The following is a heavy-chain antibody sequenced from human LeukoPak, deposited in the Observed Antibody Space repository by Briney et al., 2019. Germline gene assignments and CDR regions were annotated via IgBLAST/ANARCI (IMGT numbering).Heavy chain of an antibody. CDR2: ISSSSSYI. CDR3: AKERSSGWYGIPSPFDY. D-gene: IGHD6-19*01. CDR1: GFTFSSYG. J-gene: IGHJ4*02. V-gene: IGHV3-21*01. Sequence: PGGSLRLSCAASGFTFSSYGMHWVRQAPGKGLEWVSSISSSSSYIYYADSVKGRFTISRDNSKNTLYLQMNSLRAEDTAVYYCAKERSSGWYGIPSPFDYWGQGTLVTVSS.